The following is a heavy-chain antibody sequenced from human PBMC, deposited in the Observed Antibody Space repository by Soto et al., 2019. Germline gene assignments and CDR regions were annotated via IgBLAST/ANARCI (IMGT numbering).Heavy chain of an antibody. J-gene: IGHJ4*02. V-gene: IGHV5-51*01. CDR2: IYPADSDT. D-gene: IGHD4-17*01. CDR1: GYTFTSYW. Sequence: PGESLKISCKGSGYTFTSYWIGWVRQMPGKGLEWMGIIYPADSDTRYSPSFQGQVTISADKSISTAYLQWGSLKASDTAIYYCARQAVTTSHRFDYWGQGTLVTVSS. CDR3: ARQAVTTSHRFDY.